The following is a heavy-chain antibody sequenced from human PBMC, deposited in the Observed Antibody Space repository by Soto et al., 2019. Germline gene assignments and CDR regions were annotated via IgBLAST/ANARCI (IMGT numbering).Heavy chain of an antibody. CDR3: ASNWNYSYYYYGMDA. CDR1: GFTFSSYA. CDR2: ISYDGSNK. D-gene: IGHD1-7*01. J-gene: IGHJ6*02. V-gene: IGHV3-30-3*01. Sequence: GGSLRLSCAASGFTFSSYAMHWVRQAPGKGLEWVAVISYDGSNKYYADSVKGRFTISRDNSKNTLYLQMNSLRAEDTAVYYCASNWNYSYYYYGMDAWGQGTTVTVSS.